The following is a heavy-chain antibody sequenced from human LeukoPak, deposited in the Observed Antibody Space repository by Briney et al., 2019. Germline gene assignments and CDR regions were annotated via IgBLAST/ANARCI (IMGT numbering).Heavy chain of an antibody. CDR1: GFTFDDYA. V-gene: IGHV3-9*01. CDR2: ISWNSGST. J-gene: IGHJ4*02. Sequence: GGSLRLSCAASGFTFDDYAMHWVRQAPGKGLGWVSGISWNSGSTGYADSVKGRFTISRDNAKNSLYLQMNSLRAEDTALYYCAKDLTYYYDSGVFDYWGQGTLVTVSS. D-gene: IGHD3-22*01. CDR3: AKDLTYYYDSGVFDY.